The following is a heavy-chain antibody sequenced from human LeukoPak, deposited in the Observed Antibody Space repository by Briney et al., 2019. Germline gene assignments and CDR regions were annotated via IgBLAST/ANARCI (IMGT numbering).Heavy chain of an antibody. CDR2: ISGSGGST. J-gene: IGHJ4*02. Sequence: GGSLRLSCAASGFTFSSYSMNWVRQAPGKGLEWVSAISGSGGSTYYADSVKGRFTISRDNSKNTLYLQMNSLRAEDTAVYYCATAMVRGVIQNHYWGQGTLVTVSS. D-gene: IGHD3-10*01. CDR3: ATAMVRGVIQNHY. V-gene: IGHV3-23*01. CDR1: GFTFSSYS.